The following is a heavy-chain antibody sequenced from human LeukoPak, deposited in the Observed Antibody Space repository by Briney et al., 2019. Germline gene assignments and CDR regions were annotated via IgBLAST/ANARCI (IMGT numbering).Heavy chain of an antibody. CDR1: GGTFSSYA. J-gene: IGHJ6*03. CDR2: INPNSGGT. CDR3: ASSGYCSGGSCWGYYYYMDV. V-gene: IGHV1-2*02. Sequence: GASVKVSCKASGGTFSSYAISWVRQAPGQGLEWMGWINPNSGGTNYAQKFQGRVTMTRDTSISTAYMELSRLRSDDTAVYYCASSGYCSGGSCWGYYYYMDVWGKGTTVTVSS. D-gene: IGHD2-15*01.